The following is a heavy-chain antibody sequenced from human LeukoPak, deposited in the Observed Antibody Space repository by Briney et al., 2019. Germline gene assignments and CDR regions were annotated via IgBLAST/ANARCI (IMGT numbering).Heavy chain of an antibody. V-gene: IGHV1-2*06. CDR2: INPNSGGT. J-gene: IGHJ4*02. D-gene: IGHD6-6*01. CDR1: GYTFTGYY. Sequence: ASVKVSCKASGYTFTGYYIHWVRQAPGQGLEWMGRINPNSGGTNYAQKFQGRVTMTRDTSISTAYMELSRLRSDDTAVYYCARAIAARVGIDYWGQGTLVTVSS. CDR3: ARAIAARVGIDY.